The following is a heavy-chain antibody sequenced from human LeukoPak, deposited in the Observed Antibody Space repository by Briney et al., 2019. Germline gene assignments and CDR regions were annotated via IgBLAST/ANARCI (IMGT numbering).Heavy chain of an antibody. V-gene: IGHV4-59*01. CDR1: DGSISSNY. Sequence: SETLSLTCTVSDGSISSNYWSWIRQPPGKGLEWIGYIYYSGNSKNNPSPKSRVTISLATSKNKLSLKVNSVTAADTAVYYCVRTRRYSSSWYNAFDIWGQGTMVTVSS. CDR2: IYYSGNS. CDR3: VRTRRYSSSWYNAFDI. D-gene: IGHD6-13*01. J-gene: IGHJ3*02.